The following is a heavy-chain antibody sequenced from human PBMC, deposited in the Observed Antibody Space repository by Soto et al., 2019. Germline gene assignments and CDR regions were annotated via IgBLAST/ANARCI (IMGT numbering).Heavy chain of an antibody. J-gene: IGHJ4*01. CDR1: GFTFSNYA. Sequence: EVLLLESGGDLVQPGGSLRLSCAASGFTFSNYAMNWVRQAPGKGLEWVSVVSGNGDNRYYADSVRGRFTISRDNSQNTLYLQVSTLRAEDTAVYYCARDPELLYATTGGCVYYCWFHGTLVTVSS. D-gene: IGHD1-1*01. CDR3: ARDPELLYATTGGCVYYC. CDR2: VSGNGDNR. V-gene: IGHV3-23*01.